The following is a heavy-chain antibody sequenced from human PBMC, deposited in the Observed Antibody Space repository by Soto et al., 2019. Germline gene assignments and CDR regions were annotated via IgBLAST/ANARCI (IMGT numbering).Heavy chain of an antibody. CDR2: INHSGST. Sequence: SETLSLICAFYGGSFSGYYWSWIRQPPGKGLERIGEINHSGSTNYNPSLKSRVTISVDTSKNQFSLKLSSVTAADTAVYYCAMVVAAIYSLDYWGQGTLVTVSS. V-gene: IGHV4-34*01. D-gene: IGHD2-15*01. J-gene: IGHJ4*02. CDR3: AMVVAAIYSLDY. CDR1: GGSFSGYY.